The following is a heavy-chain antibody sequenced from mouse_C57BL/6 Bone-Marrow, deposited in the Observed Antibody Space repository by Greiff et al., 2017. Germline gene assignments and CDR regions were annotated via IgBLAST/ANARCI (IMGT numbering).Heavy chain of an antibody. Sequence: QVQLQQSGAELMKPGASVKLSCKATGYTFTGYWIEWVKQRPGHGLEWIGEILPGSGSTNYNEKFKGKATFTADTSSNTAYMQLSSLTTEDSAIYYCASRFTTVVAKGASGYYCGENSTLSVSS. CDR1: GYTFTGYW. D-gene: IGHD1-1*01. V-gene: IGHV1-9*01. J-gene: IGHJ2*01. CDR2: ILPGSGST. CDR3: ASRFTTVVAKGASGYY.